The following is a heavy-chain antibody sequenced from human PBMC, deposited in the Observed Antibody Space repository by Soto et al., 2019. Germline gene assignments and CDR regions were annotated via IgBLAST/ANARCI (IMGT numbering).Heavy chain of an antibody. D-gene: IGHD2-15*01. Sequence: LSLTCTVSGGSISSGGYYWSWIRQHPGKGLEWIGYIYYSGSTYYNPSLKSRVTISVDTSKNQFSLKLSSVTAADTAVYYCARDSGGKGGYFDYWGQGTLVTVSS. V-gene: IGHV4-31*03. CDR3: ARDSGGKGGYFDY. CDR2: IYYSGST. CDR1: GGSISSGGYY. J-gene: IGHJ4*02.